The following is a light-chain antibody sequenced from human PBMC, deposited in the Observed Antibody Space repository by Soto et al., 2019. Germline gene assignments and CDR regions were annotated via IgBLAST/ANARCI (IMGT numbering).Light chain of an antibody. CDR3: QQYENYWT. CDR1: QSISSW. J-gene: IGKJ1*01. V-gene: IGKV1-5*01. Sequence: DIQVIQSPSTLSATAGGRCTITCRASQSISSWLAWYQHKPGKAPKLLIYDASNLDSGVPSRFSGSGSGTEFSLTISNLQPDDCPTYYCQQYENYWTFGQGTKVDIK. CDR2: DAS.